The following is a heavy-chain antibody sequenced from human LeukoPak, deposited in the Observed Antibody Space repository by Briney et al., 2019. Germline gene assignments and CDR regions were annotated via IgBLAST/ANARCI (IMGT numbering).Heavy chain of an antibody. V-gene: IGHV1-2*06. Sequence: ASVKVSCKASGFSFTGYFMQRVRQAPGQGPEWMGRIDPNSGGTNYALKFQGRVTMTRDTPITTAYMDLSRLRSDDTAVYYCARGPHDTAYYFDQWGQGTLVTVSS. CDR2: IDPNSGGT. D-gene: IGHD5-18*01. CDR1: GFSFTGYF. CDR3: ARGPHDTAYYFDQ. J-gene: IGHJ4*02.